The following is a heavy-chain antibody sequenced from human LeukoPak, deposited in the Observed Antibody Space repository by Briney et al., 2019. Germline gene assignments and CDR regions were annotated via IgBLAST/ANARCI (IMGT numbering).Heavy chain of an antibody. Sequence: SETLSLTCTVSGGSISSINYYWGWIRQPPGKGLEWIGSLYYSGSPYYNPSLKSRVTISVDTSKNQFSLKLSSVTAADTAVYYCARHGRGVRGYFDWHHDAFDIWGQGTMVTVSS. CDR2: LYYSGSP. CDR1: GGSISSINYY. CDR3: ARHGRGVRGYFDWHHDAFDI. D-gene: IGHD3-9*01. J-gene: IGHJ3*02. V-gene: IGHV4-39*01.